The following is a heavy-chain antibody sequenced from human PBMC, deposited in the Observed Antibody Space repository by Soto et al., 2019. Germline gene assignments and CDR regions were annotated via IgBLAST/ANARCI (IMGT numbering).Heavy chain of an antibody. J-gene: IGHJ3*02. D-gene: IGHD2-21*02. CDR1: GFTFSSYW. Sequence: PGGSLRLSCAASGFTFSSYWMSWVRQAPGKGLEWVANIKQDGSEKYYVDSVKGRFTISRDNAKNSLYLQTNSLRAEDTAVYYCARHDFNDAFDIWGQGTMVTVSS. CDR3: ARHDFNDAFDI. CDR2: IKQDGSEK. V-gene: IGHV3-7*01.